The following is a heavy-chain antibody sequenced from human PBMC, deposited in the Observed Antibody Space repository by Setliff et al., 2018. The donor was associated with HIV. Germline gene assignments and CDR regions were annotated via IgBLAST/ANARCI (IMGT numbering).Heavy chain of an antibody. V-gene: IGHV1-24*01. D-gene: IGHD5-18*01. CDR1: GYTLTELS. Sequence: ASVKVSCKTTGYTLTELSRHWVRQAPGKGLEWMGGFDPEDGNTIYAQKFQGRLTITADDSTRTVYMELNSLGSGDTAVYYCARGGVRGYSYGEAFDIWGQGTLVTVSS. CDR3: ARGGVRGYSYGEAFDI. CDR2: FDPEDGNT. J-gene: IGHJ3*02.